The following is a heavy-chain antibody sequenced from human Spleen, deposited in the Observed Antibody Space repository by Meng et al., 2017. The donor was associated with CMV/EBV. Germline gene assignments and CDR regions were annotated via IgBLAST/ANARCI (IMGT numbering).Heavy chain of an antibody. CDR1: GASISSGGFY. CDR3: ARDIVGTNYFDY. J-gene: IGHJ4*02. V-gene: IGHV4-31*02. D-gene: IGHD1-26*01. Sequence: SGASISSGGFYWSWIRQHPGKGLEWIGFIYFSGTTYYNPSLKSRITLSLDTSKNQFSLKLTSVTAADTAVYYCARDIVGTNYFDYWGQGILVTVSS. CDR2: IYFSGTT.